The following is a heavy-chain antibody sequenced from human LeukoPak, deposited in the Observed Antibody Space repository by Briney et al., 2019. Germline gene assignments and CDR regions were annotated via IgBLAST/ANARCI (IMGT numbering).Heavy chain of an antibody. J-gene: IGHJ5*02. CDR2: INHSGST. V-gene: IGHV4-34*01. CDR3: AREGDSSSVGWFDL. CDR1: GGSFSGYY. Sequence: SETLSLTCAVYGGSFSGYYWSWIRQPPGKGLEWIGEINHSGSTKYNPYLMNGGIISVDTSKTQFSLKLSSVSAADTAVYYCAREGDSSSVGWFDLWGQGTLVTVSS. D-gene: IGHD6-13*01.